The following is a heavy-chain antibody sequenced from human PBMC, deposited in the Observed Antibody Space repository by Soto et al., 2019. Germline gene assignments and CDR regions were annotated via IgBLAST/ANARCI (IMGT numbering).Heavy chain of an antibody. CDR2: ISYNGDNN. Sequence: GGSLRLSGAASRFSFSTYGMHWVRQAPGKGLDWVATISYNGDNNYYADSVKGRFTISRDNSKDTLYLQMNSLRAEDTAVYYCAKDAEWLVPKYYYGLDGGGQGTTVTGSS. D-gene: IGHD6-19*01. CDR3: AKDAEWLVPKYYYGLDG. V-gene: IGHV3-30*18. J-gene: IGHJ6*02. CDR1: RFSFSTYG.